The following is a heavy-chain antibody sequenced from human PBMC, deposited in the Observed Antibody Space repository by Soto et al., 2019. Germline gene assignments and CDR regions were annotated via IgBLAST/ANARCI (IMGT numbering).Heavy chain of an antibody. J-gene: IGHJ4*02. CDR3: ARPSDTDDY. Sequence: QVQLQESGPGLVKPSQTLSLTCTVSGGSISSGDYYWSWIRQPPGKGLEWIGFIHYTKRTYYNPSLKSPITISIDTAKNQFSLKLGSVTAADTAVYYCARPSDTDDYWGQGILVTVSS. V-gene: IGHV4-30-4*01. CDR2: IHYTKRT. CDR1: GGSISSGDYY.